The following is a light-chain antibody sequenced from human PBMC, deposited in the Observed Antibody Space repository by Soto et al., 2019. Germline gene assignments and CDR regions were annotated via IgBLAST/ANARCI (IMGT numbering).Light chain of an antibody. CDR2: AAS. CDR3: QQRTDYPLT. Sequence: DIQLTQSPSFLSASVGDRVTITCRASQGISSYLAWFQQKPGRAPKLLVYAASTLQSGDPSRFSGSGSGTEFTLTISSLQPEDFATYYCQQRTDYPLTFGGGTKVDIK. V-gene: IGKV1-9*01. J-gene: IGKJ4*01. CDR1: QGISSY.